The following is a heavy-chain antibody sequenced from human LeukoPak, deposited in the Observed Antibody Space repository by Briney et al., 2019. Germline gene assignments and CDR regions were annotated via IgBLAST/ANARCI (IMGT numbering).Heavy chain of an antibody. Sequence: GGSLRLSCVASGFTFTSYAMSWVRQAPGKGLEWVSAISADGRRSYHADSVRGRFTISRDISKHSLYLQMTSLRAEDTAVYYCAKVAGSSGYYPEFWGQGPQVTVSS. CDR2: ISADGRRS. CDR1: GFTFTSYA. V-gene: IGHV3-23*01. CDR3: AKVAGSSGYYPEF. J-gene: IGHJ4*02. D-gene: IGHD3-22*01.